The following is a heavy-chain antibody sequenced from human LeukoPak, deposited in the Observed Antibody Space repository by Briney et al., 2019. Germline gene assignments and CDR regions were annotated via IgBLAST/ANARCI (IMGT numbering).Heavy chain of an antibody. V-gene: IGHV3-23*01. CDR3: TKGTIWLPFDY. CDR1: GFSFSSYA. D-gene: IGHD5-18*01. CDR2: ISGSGGTT. Sequence: GGSLRLSCAASGFSFSSYAMSWVRQAPGKGLEWVSAISGSGGTTNYADSVKGRFTISRDNSKNTLYLQMNSLRAEDTAVYYCTKGTIWLPFDYWGQGTLVTVSS. J-gene: IGHJ4*02.